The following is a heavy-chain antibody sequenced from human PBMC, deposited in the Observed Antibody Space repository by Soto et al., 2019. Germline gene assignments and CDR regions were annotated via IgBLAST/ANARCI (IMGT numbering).Heavy chain of an antibody. V-gene: IGHV3-30*18. D-gene: IGHD5-12*01. CDR1: GFTFSSYG. CDR2: ISYDGSNK. J-gene: IGHJ5*02. CDR3: AKGSGYDYDWFDP. Sequence: QVQLVESGGGVVQPGRSLRLSCAASGFTFSSYGMHWVRKAPGKGLEWVAVISYDGSNKYYADSVKGRFTISRDNSKNTLYLQMNSLRAEDTAVYYCAKGSGYDYDWFDPWGQGTLVTVSS.